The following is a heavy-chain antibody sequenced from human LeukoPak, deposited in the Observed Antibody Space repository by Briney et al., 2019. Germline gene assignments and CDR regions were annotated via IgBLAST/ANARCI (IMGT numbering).Heavy chain of an antibody. CDR3: ARHYGSGSRNYYYYMDV. Sequence: ASVKVSCKASGYTFTSYYVHWVRQAPGEGLEWMGIINPSSGSTSYAQKFQGRVTMTRDMSTSTVYMELSSLRSEDTAVYYCARHYGSGSRNYYYYMDVWGKGTTVTISS. CDR2: INPSSGST. J-gene: IGHJ6*03. D-gene: IGHD3-10*01. V-gene: IGHV1-46*01. CDR1: GYTFTSYY.